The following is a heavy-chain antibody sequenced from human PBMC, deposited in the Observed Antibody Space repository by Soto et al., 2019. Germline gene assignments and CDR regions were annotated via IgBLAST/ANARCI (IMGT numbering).Heavy chain of an antibody. J-gene: IGHJ4*02. D-gene: IGHD2-21*02. CDR1: GFSFRDHS. V-gene: IGHV3-48*02. CDR2: ISSTGDDI. CDR3: ARLPKGSVVTG. Sequence: VQLMESGGGLVYPGASLRLSCETSGFSFRDHSMNWVRQAPGKGLQWVSYISSTGDDIHYADSVKGRFTVSRDNAKNALFLRMNSLRDDDSAIYYCARLPKGSVVTGWGQGTLGTVSA.